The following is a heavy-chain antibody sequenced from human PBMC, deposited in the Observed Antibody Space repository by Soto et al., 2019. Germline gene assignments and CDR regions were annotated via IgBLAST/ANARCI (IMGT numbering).Heavy chain of an antibody. D-gene: IGHD4-4*01. J-gene: IGHJ4*02. CDR1: GFTFSPYW. Sequence: VQLVESGGGVVQPGGSLKVSCVASGFTFSPYWMSWVRQAPGKGLEWVASIKQDGSEKYYVESVKGRFSISRDNAENSLYLRMNSLRVEDTAIYYCARGGVHNYDGNFDLWGQGSLVTVSS. V-gene: IGHV3-7*03. CDR2: IKQDGSEK. CDR3: ARGGVHNYDGNFDL.